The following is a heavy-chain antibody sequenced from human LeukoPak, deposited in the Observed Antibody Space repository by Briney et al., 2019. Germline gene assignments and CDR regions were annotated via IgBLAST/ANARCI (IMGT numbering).Heavy chain of an antibody. V-gene: IGHV3-23*01. CDR1: GFTFSSYA. CDR2: IGGSGGST. CDR3: AKEDFWSGPDLLYLDY. J-gene: IGHJ4*02. Sequence: GGSLRLSCAASGFTFSSYAMSWVRQAPGKRLEWVSAIGGSGGSTYYADSVKGRFTISRDNSKNTLYLQMNSLRAEDAAVYYCAKEDFWSGPDLLYLDYWGQGTLVTVSS. D-gene: IGHD3-3*01.